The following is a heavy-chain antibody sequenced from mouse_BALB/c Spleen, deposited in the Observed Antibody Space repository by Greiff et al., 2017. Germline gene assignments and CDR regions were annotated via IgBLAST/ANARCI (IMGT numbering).Heavy chain of an antibody. Sequence: VQLQQSGPGLVAPSQSLSITCTVSGFSLTGYGVNWVRQPPGKCLEWLGMIWGDGSTDYNSALKSRLSISKDNSKSQVFLKMNSLQTDDTARYYCARDRYDEGFDYWGQGTTLTVSS. V-gene: IGHV2-6-7*01. J-gene: IGHJ2*01. CDR3: ARDRYDEGFDY. D-gene: IGHD2-14*01. CDR2: IWGDGST. CDR1: GFSLTGYG.